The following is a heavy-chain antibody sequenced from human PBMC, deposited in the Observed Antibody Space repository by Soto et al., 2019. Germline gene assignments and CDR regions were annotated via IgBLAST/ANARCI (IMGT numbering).Heavy chain of an antibody. CDR1: GFTFSTYW. Sequence: EVQLVESGGGLVQPGGSLRLSCAASGFTFSTYWIHWVRQAPGKGLVWVSRINSDGSSTNYADSVKGRFTISRDNAKNTLFLQRSSLRAEDTAVYYCARDRWGGGRDMDVWGQGTTVTVSS. V-gene: IGHV3-74*01. CDR3: ARDRWGGGRDMDV. J-gene: IGHJ6*02. D-gene: IGHD3-10*01. CDR2: INSDGSST.